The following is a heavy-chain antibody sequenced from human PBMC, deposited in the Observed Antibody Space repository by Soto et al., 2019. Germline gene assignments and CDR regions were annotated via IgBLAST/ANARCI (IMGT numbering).Heavy chain of an antibody. J-gene: IGHJ4*02. D-gene: IGHD1-26*01. CDR1: GGSISSSSYY. Sequence: SETLSLTCTVSGGSISSSSYYWGWIRQPPGKGLEWIGSIYYSGSTYYNPSLKSRVTISVDTSKNQFSLKLSSVTAADTAVYYCARPRVGATTPFYYRGQRTLVTVSS. V-gene: IGHV4-39*01. CDR3: ARPRVGATTPFYY. CDR2: IYYSGST.